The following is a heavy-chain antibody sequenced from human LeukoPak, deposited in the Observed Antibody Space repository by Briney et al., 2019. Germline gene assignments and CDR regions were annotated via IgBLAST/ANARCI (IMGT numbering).Heavy chain of an antibody. CDR2: ISSSSSTI. D-gene: IGHD5/OR15-5a*01. Sequence: PGGSLRLSCAASGFTFSSYSMNWVRQAPGKGLEWVSYISSSSSTIYYADSVKGRFTISRDNAKNSLYLQMNSLRAEDTAVYYCKMGGFIVSFYMDVWGKGTTVTVSS. V-gene: IGHV3-48*01. J-gene: IGHJ6*03. CDR3: KMGGFIVSFYMDV. CDR1: GFTFSSYS.